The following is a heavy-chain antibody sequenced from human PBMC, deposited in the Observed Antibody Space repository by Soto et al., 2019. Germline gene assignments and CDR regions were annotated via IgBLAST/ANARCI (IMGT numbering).Heavy chain of an antibody. Sequence: SVKVSRKASGDSFSSYAIIWVRQAPGQGLEWMGGIIPIFGTANYAQKFQGRVTITADESTSTAYMELSSLRSEDTAVYYCAVRGGTSNFDYWGEGTLVPVSS. CDR3: AVRGGTSNFDY. CDR1: GDSFSSYA. V-gene: IGHV1-69*13. J-gene: IGHJ4*02. CDR2: IIPIFGTA. D-gene: IGHD2-15*01.